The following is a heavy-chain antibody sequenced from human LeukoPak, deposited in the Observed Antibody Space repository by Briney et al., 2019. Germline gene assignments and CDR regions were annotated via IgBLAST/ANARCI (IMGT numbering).Heavy chain of an antibody. Sequence: SETLSLTCAVYGGSFSGYYWSWIRQPPGKGLEWIGEINHSGSTNYNPSLKSRVTISVDTSKNQFSLKLSSVTAADTAVYYCARGHYDSSGYYARPFDYRGQGTLVTVSS. CDR2: INHSGST. CDR3: ARGHYDSSGYYARPFDY. V-gene: IGHV4-34*01. D-gene: IGHD3-22*01. CDR1: GGSFSGYY. J-gene: IGHJ4*02.